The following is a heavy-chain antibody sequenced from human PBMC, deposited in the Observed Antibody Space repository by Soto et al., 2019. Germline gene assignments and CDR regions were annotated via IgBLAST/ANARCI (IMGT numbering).Heavy chain of an antibody. Sequence: SEILSLTCTVSGGSISSSSYYWGWIRQPPGKGLEWMGSIYYSGSTYYNPSLKSRVTISVDTSKNQFSLKLSSVTAADTAVYYCARHGAVYGSGSHYIETPSYYYYGMDVWGQGTTVTVSS. CDR3: ARHGAVYGSGSHYIETPSYYYYGMDV. V-gene: IGHV4-39*01. J-gene: IGHJ6*02. CDR2: IYYSGST. D-gene: IGHD3-10*01. CDR1: GGSISSSSYY.